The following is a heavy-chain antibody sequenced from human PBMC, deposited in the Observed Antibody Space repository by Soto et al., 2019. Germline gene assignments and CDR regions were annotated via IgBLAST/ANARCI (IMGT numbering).Heavy chain of an antibody. CDR2: ISYSGII. V-gene: IGHV3-48*03. Sequence: AGGALRLSCAASGLNVSKYEMTWVRQAPGKGLEWVSYISYSGIIHYAESLKGRVTISRDNTKNSLYLQLNSLRAEDTAVYYCATSIALAGYNYYYGLDVWGQGTTVTVSS. CDR1: GLNVSKYE. D-gene: IGHD6-19*01. CDR3: ATSIALAGYNYYYGLDV. J-gene: IGHJ6*02.